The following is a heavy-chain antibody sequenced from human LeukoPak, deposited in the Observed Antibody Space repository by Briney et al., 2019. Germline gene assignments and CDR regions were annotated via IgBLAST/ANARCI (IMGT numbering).Heavy chain of an antibody. CDR2: INSDGSST. D-gene: IGHD3-10*01. V-gene: IGHV3-74*01. J-gene: IGHJ6*02. CDR1: GFTFGSYW. CDR3: AREMGDELLWFGETVYGMDV. Sequence: GGSLRLAWAASGFTFGSYWMHWVRQAPGKGLVWVSRINSDGSSTSYADSVKGRFTISRDNAKNTLYLQMNSLRAEDTAVYYCAREMGDELLWFGETVYGMDVWGQGTTVTVSS.